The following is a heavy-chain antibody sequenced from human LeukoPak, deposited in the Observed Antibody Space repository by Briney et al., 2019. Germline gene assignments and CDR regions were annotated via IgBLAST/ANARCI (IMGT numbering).Heavy chain of an antibody. Sequence: PGGSLRLSCAASGFTFSSYSMNWVRQAPGKGLEWVSYISSSSSTIYYADSVKGRFTISRDNAKNSLYLQMNSLRAEDTAVYYCARDGYYSGGSCYSAVDYWGQGTLVTVSS. D-gene: IGHD2-15*01. CDR1: GFTFSSYS. V-gene: IGHV3-48*04. J-gene: IGHJ4*02. CDR3: ARDGYYSGGSCYSAVDY. CDR2: ISSSSSTI.